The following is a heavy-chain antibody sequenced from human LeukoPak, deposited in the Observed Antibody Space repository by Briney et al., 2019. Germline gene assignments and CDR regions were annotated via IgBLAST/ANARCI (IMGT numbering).Heavy chain of an antibody. CDR1: GYTFTSYA. D-gene: IGHD3-10*01. CDR3: ARDEGYYYGSGSPTDY. V-gene: IGHV1-3*01. Sequence: GASVKVSCKASGYTFTSYAMHWVRQAPGQRLEWMGWINAGNGNTKYSQKFQGRVTITRDTSASTAYMELSSLRSEDTAVYYCARDEGYYYGSGSPTDYWGQGTLVTVSS. CDR2: INAGNGNT. J-gene: IGHJ4*02.